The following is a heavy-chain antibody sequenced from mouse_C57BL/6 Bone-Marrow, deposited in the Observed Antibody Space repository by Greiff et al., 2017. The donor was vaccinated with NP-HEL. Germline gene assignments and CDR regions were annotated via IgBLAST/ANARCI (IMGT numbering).Heavy chain of an antibody. CDR1: GYTFTDYN. Sequence: VQLQQSGPELVKPGASVKIPCKASGYTFTDYNMDWVKQSHGKSLEWIGDINPNNGGTIYNQKFKGKATLTVDKSSSTAYMELRSLTSEDTAVYYCAREYYYGPYWYFDVWGTGTTVTVSS. J-gene: IGHJ1*03. CDR2: INPNNGGT. CDR3: AREYYYGPYWYFDV. D-gene: IGHD1-1*01. V-gene: IGHV1-18*01.